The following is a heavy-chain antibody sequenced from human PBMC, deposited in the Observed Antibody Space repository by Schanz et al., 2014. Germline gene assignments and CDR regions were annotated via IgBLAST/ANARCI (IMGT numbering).Heavy chain of an antibody. Sequence: EVQLVESGGGLVKPGGSLRLSCTASGFSFDSYNMNWVRQSPGKGLEWVAFLSFDIRHIYYADSVKGRFTISRDNAKSSLHLKRNSLRADDTAVYYCARDGVAATTDFEYWGQGALVTVSS. CDR3: ARDGVAATTDFEY. CDR1: GFSFDSYN. CDR2: LSFDIRHI. D-gene: IGHD1-1*01. J-gene: IGHJ4*02. V-gene: IGHV3-21*06.